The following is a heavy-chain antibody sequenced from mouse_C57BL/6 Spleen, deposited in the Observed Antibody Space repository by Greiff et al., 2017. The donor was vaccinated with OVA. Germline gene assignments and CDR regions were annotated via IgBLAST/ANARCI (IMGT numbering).Heavy chain of an antibody. Sequence: PLVASGPGLVAPSPRLSLTCTVSGFSLTSYAISWVRQPPGKGLEWLGVIWTGGGTNYNSALKSRLSISKDNSKSQVFLKMNSLQTDDTARYYCARMWVYGNYYFDYWGQGTTLTVSS. V-gene: IGHV2-9-1*01. D-gene: IGHD2-1*01. CDR1: GFSLTSYA. CDR3: ARMWVYGNYYFDY. CDR2: IWTGGGT. J-gene: IGHJ2*01.